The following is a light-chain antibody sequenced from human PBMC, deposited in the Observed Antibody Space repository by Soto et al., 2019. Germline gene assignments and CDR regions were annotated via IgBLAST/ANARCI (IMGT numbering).Light chain of an antibody. CDR1: QNVSSY. CDR2: DAS. J-gene: IGKJ5*01. V-gene: IGKV3-11*01. CDR3: QQRSNWPRLIT. Sequence: EIVLTQSPATLSLSPREKTTISCRASQNVSSYLAWYQQKPGQAPRLLIYDASNRATGIPARFSGSGSGTDFTLTISSLEPEDFAVYYCQQRSNWPRLITFGQGTRLEIK.